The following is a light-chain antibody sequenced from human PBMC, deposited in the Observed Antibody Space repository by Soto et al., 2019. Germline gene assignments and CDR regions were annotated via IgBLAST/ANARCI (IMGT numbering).Light chain of an antibody. CDR3: SSFKGTNSFV. V-gene: IGLV1-40*01. CDR2: DNT. J-gene: IGLJ1*01. Sequence: SVLTQPPSMSGAPGQRVTMSCTGSSSNLGAGYDVHWYQRLPGAAPKLLIYDNTHRPSGVPNRFSGSKSGTSASLAITGLQAEDEADYYCSSFKGTNSFVFGTGTKVTV. CDR1: SSNLGAGYD.